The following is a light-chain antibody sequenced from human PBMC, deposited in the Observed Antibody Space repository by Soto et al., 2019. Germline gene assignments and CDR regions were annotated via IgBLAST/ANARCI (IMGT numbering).Light chain of an antibody. CDR3: QPRAGESP. V-gene: IGKV3-11*01. CDR2: DAS. J-gene: IGKJ5*01. Sequence: EIVLTQSPVTLYLSPGERATLSCRASQTVSNQLAWYQQKPGQAPRLLIYDASRRVTGIPARFSGSASGPDFTLTPGSLEPAEYAGYYCQPRAGESPFCQGKRLE. CDR1: QTVSNQ.